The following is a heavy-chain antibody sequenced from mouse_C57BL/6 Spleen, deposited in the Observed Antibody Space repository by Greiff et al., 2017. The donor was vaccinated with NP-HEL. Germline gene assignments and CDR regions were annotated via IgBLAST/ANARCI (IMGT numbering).Heavy chain of an antibody. CDR3: ARRRELGVFDY. V-gene: IGHV1-80*01. CDR2: IYPGDGVT. J-gene: IGHJ2*01. D-gene: IGHD4-1*01. Sequence: QVQLKESGAELVKPGASVKISCKASGYAFSSYWMNWVQQRPGKGLEWIGQIYPGDGVTNYTGKFKGKATRTADKSSSTAYMQLSSRTSEDSAVYFCARRRELGVFDYWGQGTTLTVSS. CDR1: GYAFSSYW.